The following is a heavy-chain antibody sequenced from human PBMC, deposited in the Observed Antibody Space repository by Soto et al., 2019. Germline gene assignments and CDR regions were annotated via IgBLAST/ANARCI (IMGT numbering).Heavy chain of an antibody. CDR2: INPNSGGT. J-gene: IGHJ4*02. D-gene: IGHD3-3*01. V-gene: IGHV1-2*02. CDR1: GYTLTGYY. CDR3: ARMTYYDFWSGYYTPMYFDY. Sequence: ASVKVSCKASGYTLTGYYMHWVRQAPGQGLEWMGWINPNSGGTNYAQKFQGRVTMTRDTSISTAYMELSRLRSDDTAVYYCARMTYYDFWSGYYTPMYFDYWGQGTLVTVSS.